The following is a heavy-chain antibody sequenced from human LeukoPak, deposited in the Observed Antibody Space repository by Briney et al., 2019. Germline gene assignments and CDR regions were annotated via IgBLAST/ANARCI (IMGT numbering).Heavy chain of an antibody. CDR2: VKRKTEGGTT. J-gene: IGHJ4*02. D-gene: IGHD3-10*01. CDR3: TTGNFGPY. V-gene: IGHV3-15*07. Sequence: GGSLRLSCAASGFTFSDAWMNWVRQAPGKGLEWVGRVKRKTEGGTTDYVAPVKGRFIISRDDSKNTLYLQMNSLKTEDTAFYYCTTGNFGPYWGQGTLVTVSS. CDR1: GFTFSDAW.